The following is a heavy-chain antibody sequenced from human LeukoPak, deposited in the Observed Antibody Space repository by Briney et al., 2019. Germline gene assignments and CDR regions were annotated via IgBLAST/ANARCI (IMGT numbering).Heavy chain of an antibody. CDR3: ARSSYSGYDFSPSDY. J-gene: IGHJ4*02. CDR2: IIPTFGTA. Sequence: SVKVPCKASGGTFSSYAISWVRQAPGQGLEWMGGIIPTFGTANYAQKFQGRVTITADESTSTAYMELSSLRSEDTAVYYCARSSYSGYDFSPSDYWGQGTLVTVSS. D-gene: IGHD5-12*01. V-gene: IGHV1-69*13. CDR1: GGTFSSYA.